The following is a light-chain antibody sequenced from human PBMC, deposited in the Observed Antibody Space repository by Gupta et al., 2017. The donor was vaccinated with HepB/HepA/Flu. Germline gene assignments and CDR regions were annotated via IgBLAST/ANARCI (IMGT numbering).Light chain of an antibody. V-gene: IGKV1-12*01. CDR3: QQTNSCPLT. J-gene: IGKJ4*01. CDR2: AAS. CDR1: QDISSW. Sequence: DIQMTQSPSSVSASVGDRVTITCRASQDISSWLAWYQQKPGKAPNLLIYAASSLQSGVPLRFSGSGSGTDFTLTISSLQPEDFANYYCQQTNSCPLTFGGGTKVEIK.